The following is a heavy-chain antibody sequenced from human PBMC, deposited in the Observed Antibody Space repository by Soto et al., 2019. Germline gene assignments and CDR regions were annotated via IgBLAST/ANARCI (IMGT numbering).Heavy chain of an antibody. J-gene: IGHJ4*02. D-gene: IGHD6-19*01. CDR3: ARHQAVAHSPEFDY. Sequence: PSETLSLTCTVSGGSISSYYWSWIRQPPGKGLEWIGYIYYSGSTNYNPSLKSRVTISVDTSKNQFSLKLSSVTAADTAVYYCARHQAVAHSPEFDYWGQGTRVTVPS. V-gene: IGHV4-59*08. CDR2: IYYSGST. CDR1: GGSISSYY.